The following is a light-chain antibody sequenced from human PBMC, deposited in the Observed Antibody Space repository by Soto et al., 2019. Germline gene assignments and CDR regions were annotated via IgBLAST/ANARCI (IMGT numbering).Light chain of an antibody. Sequence: EIVMTQSPATLSVSPGGRATLSCRASQSVSSNLAWYQQKPGQAPRLLIYGASTRATGIPATFSGSGSGTDFTLTISRLEPEDFAVYYCQQYGSSPRTFGQGTKVDIK. J-gene: IGKJ1*01. CDR1: QSVSSN. CDR3: QQYGSSPRT. V-gene: IGKV3-15*01. CDR2: GAS.